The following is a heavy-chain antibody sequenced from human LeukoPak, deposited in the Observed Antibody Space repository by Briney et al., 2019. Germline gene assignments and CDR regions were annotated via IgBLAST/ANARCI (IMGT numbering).Heavy chain of an antibody. D-gene: IGHD1-1*01. CDR3: AARDNGNDLLSYHAMDV. CDR2: IMPVLDTG. CDR1: GGSFRRYA. J-gene: IGHJ6*04. Sequence: SVKVSCKASGGSFRRYAFAWVRQAPGQGLEWMGGIMPVLDTGSYAQGFQGRVTITADRSTSTAYMELRSLRPEDTALYYCAARDNGNDLLSYHAMDVWGNGTAVTVSS. V-gene: IGHV1-69*06.